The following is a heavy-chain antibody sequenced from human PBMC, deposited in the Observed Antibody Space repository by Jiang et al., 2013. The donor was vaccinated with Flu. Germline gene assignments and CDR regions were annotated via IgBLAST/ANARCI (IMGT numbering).Heavy chain of an antibody. CDR3: AHRLGGYFDY. Sequence: KPTQTLTLTCTSLGSHSALVEWLWAGSVSPRKALEWLALIYWDDEIHYSPSLKSRLTITKDTSKNQVVLTMTNMDPVDTATYSCAHRLGGYFDYWGQGTLVTVSS. J-gene: IGHJ4*02. CDR2: IYWDDEI. V-gene: IGHV2-5*02. CDR1: GSHSALVEWL.